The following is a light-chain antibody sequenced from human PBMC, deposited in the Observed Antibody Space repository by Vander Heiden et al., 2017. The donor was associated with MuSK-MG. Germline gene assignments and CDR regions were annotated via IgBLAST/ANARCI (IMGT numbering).Light chain of an antibody. Sequence: DIQMTQSPSSLSASAGERVTITCRASQSISTFLNWYQHKPGEAPKLLIYGASSLQSGVPSRISGNGSGTDFTLTITKLQPEDFATYYCQQSDLTPITFGQGTLLXIK. CDR1: QSISTF. CDR3: QQSDLTPIT. V-gene: IGKV1-39*01. CDR2: GAS. J-gene: IGKJ5*01.